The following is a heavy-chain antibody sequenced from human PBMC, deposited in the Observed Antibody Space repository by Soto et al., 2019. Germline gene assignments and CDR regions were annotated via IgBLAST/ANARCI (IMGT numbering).Heavy chain of an antibody. CDR2: ISPDGGRT. D-gene: IGHD2-2*01. CDR1: GYTFTTYY. CDR3: ARDSLGYCTSTSCYWSEDY. J-gene: IGHJ4*02. V-gene: IGHV1-46*01. Sequence: ASVKVSCKASGYTFTTYYMHWVRQAPGQGLEWMGIISPDGGRTSYAQKFQGRVTMTRDTSTSTVYMELSSLRSEDTAVHYCARDSLGYCTSTSCYWSEDYWGQGTLVTVSS.